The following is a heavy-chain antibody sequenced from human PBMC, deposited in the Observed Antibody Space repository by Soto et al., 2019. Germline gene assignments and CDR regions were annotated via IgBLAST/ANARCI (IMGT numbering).Heavy chain of an antibody. D-gene: IGHD6-6*01. J-gene: IGHJ6*02. Sequence: QVQLVQFGAEVKKSGASVKLSCKASGYIFTSYSIHWVRQAPGQRLEWMGWINAGNANTKYSQKFQGRVTITRDTSASTAYMERSSLRSEDTAVYYCARDVVSTSSTYYGLDVWGQGTTVTVSS. CDR1: GYIFTSYS. CDR2: INAGNANT. CDR3: ARDVVSTSSTYYGLDV. V-gene: IGHV1-3*01.